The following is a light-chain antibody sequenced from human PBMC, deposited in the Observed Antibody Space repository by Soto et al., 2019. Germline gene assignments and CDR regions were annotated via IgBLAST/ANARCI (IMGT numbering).Light chain of an antibody. J-gene: IGKJ5*01. CDR3: QQRSNWPLT. CDR1: QSVSSY. Sequence: EIVLTQSPATLSLSPGDKATLSCWASQSVSSYLAWYQQKPGQAPRLLIYDASDRVTGVPDRFSGSGSETDFTPTISSLEPEDFAVYYCQQRSNWPLTFGHGTRLEI. CDR2: DAS. V-gene: IGKV3-11*01.